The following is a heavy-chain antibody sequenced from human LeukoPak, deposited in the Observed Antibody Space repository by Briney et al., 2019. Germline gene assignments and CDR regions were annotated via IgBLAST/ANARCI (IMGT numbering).Heavy chain of an antibody. CDR2: IRYDGSNK. CDR3: ARDRSGGDILTANWFDP. V-gene: IGHV3-30*02. CDR1: GFTFSSYG. D-gene: IGHD3-9*01. Sequence: GGSLRLSCAASGFTFSSYGMHWVRQAPGKGLEWVAFIRYDGSNKYYADSVKGRFTISRDNSKNTLYLQMNSLRAEDTAVYYCARDRSGGDILTANWFDPWGQGTLVTVSS. J-gene: IGHJ5*02.